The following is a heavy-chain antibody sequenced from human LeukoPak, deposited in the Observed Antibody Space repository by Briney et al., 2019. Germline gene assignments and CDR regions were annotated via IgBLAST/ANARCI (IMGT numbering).Heavy chain of an antibody. V-gene: IGHV4-39*07. Sequence: SETLSLTCTVSGGSISSSGYYWGWIRQPPGEGLEWIGNIYYVGSTSYSPSLNSRVTLSVDTSKNQFFLKLTSVTATDTATYYCARDANYYGSGSYLSYWGQGALVTVSS. J-gene: IGHJ4*02. D-gene: IGHD3-10*01. CDR3: ARDANYYGSGSYLSY. CDR1: GGSISSSGYY. CDR2: IYYVGST.